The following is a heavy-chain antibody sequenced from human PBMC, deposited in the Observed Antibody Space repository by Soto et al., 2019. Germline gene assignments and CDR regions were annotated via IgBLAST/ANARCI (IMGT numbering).Heavy chain of an antibody. V-gene: IGHV3-43D*04. CDR1: GFTFDDYA. Sequence: GGSLRLSCAASGFTFDDYAMHWVRQAPGKGLEWVSLISWDGGSTYYADSVKGRFTISRDNSKNSLYLQMNSLRAEDTALYYCAKDISTATSIAVASPSGYYGMDVWGQGTTVTVSS. CDR2: ISWDGGST. J-gene: IGHJ6*02. CDR3: AKDISTATSIAVASPSGYYGMDV. D-gene: IGHD6-19*01.